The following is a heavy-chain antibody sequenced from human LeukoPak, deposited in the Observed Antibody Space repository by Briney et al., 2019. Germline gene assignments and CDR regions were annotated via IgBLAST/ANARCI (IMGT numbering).Heavy chain of an antibody. Sequence: PSQTLSLTCTVSGGSISSGSYYWSWIRQPAGKGLEWIGRIYTSGSTNYNPSLKSRVTISVDTSKNQFSLKLSSVTAADTAVYYCANGRVDYGDYVNWGQGTLVTVSS. CDR2: IYTSGST. J-gene: IGHJ4*02. CDR3: ANGRVDYGDYVN. V-gene: IGHV4-61*02. CDR1: GGSISSGSYY. D-gene: IGHD4-17*01.